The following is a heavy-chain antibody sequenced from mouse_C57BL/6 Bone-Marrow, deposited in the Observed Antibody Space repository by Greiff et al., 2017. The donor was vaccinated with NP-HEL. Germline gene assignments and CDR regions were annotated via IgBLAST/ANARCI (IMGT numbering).Heavy chain of an antibody. J-gene: IGHJ3*01. CDR1: GYTFTDYY. CDR3: AKETVYYYGSSYASFAY. D-gene: IGHD1-1*01. V-gene: IGHV1-19*01. Sequence: EVQLVESGPVLVKPGASVKMSCKASGYTFTDYYMNWVKQSHGKSLEWIGVINPYNGGTSYNQKFKGKATLTVDKSSSTAYMELNSLTSEDSAVYYCAKETVYYYGSSYASFAYWGQGTLVTVSA. CDR2: INPYNGGT.